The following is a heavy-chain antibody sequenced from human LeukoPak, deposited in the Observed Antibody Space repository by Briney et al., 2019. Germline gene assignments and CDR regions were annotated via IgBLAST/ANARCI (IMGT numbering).Heavy chain of an antibody. J-gene: IGHJ6*02. CDR3: ARIRPRIAVRPRIYGMDV. D-gene: IGHD6-6*01. V-gene: IGHV4-34*01. Sequence: PSETLSLTCAVYGGSFSGYYWSWIRQPPGKGLEWIGEINHSGSTNYNPSLKSRVTISVDTSKNQFSLKLSSVTAADTAVYYCARIRPRIAVRPRIYGMDVWGQGTTVTVSS. CDR1: GGSFSGYY. CDR2: INHSGST.